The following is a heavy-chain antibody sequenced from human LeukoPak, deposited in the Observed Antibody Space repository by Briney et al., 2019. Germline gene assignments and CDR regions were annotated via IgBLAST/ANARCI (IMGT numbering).Heavy chain of an antibody. CDR1: GFTFSSYG. J-gene: IGHJ4*02. D-gene: IGHD3-10*01. CDR3: ARDSFPLYYYGSGSYLDY. Sequence: QPGGSLRLSCAASGFTFSSYGMHWVRQAPGKGLEWVSYISSSGSTIYYADSVKGRFTISRDNAKNSLYLQMNSLRAEDTAVYYCARDSFPLYYYGSGSYLDYWGQGTLVTVSS. V-gene: IGHV3-48*04. CDR2: ISSSGSTI.